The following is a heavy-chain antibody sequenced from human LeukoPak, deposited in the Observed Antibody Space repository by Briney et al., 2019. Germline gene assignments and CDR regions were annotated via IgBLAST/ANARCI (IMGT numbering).Heavy chain of an antibody. CDR3: ARESPNIVVVPAAKYGIYNWFDP. CDR2: IYTSGST. CDR1: GGSISSYY. D-gene: IGHD2-2*01. V-gene: IGHV4-4*07. Sequence: SETLSLTCTVSGGSISSYYWSWIRQPAGKGLEWIGRIYTSGSTNYNPSLKSRVTMSVDTSMNQFSLKLSSVTAADTAVYYCARESPNIVVVPAAKYGIYNWFDPWGQGTLVTVSS. J-gene: IGHJ5*02.